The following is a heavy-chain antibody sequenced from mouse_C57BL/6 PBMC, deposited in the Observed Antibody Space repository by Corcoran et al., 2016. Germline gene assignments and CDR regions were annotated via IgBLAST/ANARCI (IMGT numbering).Heavy chain of an antibody. CDR1: GYTFTDYY. CDR2: INPNNGGT. J-gene: IGHJ4*01. V-gene: IGHV1-26*01. CDR3: AREDHDPYAMDY. Sequence: EVQLQQSGPELVKPGASVKISCKASGYTFTDYYMNWVKQSHGKSLEWIGDINPNNGGTSYNQKFKGKATLTVDKSSSTAYMELRSLTSEDSAVYYCAREDHDPYAMDYWGQGTSVTVSS.